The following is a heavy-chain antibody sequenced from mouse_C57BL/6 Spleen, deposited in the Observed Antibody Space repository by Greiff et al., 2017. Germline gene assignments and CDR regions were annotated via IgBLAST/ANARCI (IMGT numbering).Heavy chain of an antibody. CDR3: ARTRLPYAMDY. CDR2: IDPSDSYT. CDR1: GYTFTSYG. J-gene: IGHJ4*01. Sequence: QVQLQQPGAELVKPGASVKLSCKASGYTFTSYGMQWVKQRPGQGLEWIGEIDPSDSYTNYNQKFKGKATLTVDTSSSTAYKQLSSLTSEDSAVYYCARTRLPYAMDYWGQGTSVTVSS. V-gene: IGHV1-50*01. D-gene: IGHD6-2*01.